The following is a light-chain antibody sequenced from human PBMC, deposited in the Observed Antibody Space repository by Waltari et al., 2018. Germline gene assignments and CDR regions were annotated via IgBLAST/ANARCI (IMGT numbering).Light chain of an antibody. CDR3: CSYAGRGTYV. J-gene: IGLJ1*01. V-gene: IGLV2-23*02. CDR1: TSDVGSYDL. CDR2: EVF. Sequence: QSALTQPASVSGTPGQSITISCSGTTSDVGSYDLVSWYQQHPGDAPKLLICEVFKRPPDTSLRFSGAKSGSTASLTISGLQPEDEADYSCCSYAGRGTYVFGSGTKVTVL.